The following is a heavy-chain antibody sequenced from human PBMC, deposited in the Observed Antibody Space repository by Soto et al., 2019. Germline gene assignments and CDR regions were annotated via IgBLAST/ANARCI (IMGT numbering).Heavy chain of an antibody. CDR3: ARGGGAYCGNDCIRAVDI. CDR2: IYSGGDT. V-gene: IGHV3-66*01. CDR1: GFGVSNNY. J-gene: IGHJ3*02. Sequence: GGSLRLSCAASGFGVSNNYMSWVRQAPEKGLEWISVIYSGGDTYYADSVKVRFIISRDNSKNTLYLQMNSLRVDDTAVYYCARGGGAYCGNDCIRAVDIWGQGTMVTVSS. D-gene: IGHD2-21*02.